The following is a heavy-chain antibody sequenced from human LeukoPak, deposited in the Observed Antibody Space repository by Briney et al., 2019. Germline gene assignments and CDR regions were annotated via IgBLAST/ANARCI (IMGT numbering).Heavy chain of an antibody. Sequence: GASVKVSCRASGFTLTDYYMHWVRQAPGQGLEWMGWINPDSGGTNYAQKFQGRVTVTRDTSINTAYMELSRLTSDDTAIYYCAREVQHSNXFXXWGRXXLVT. J-gene: IGHJ4*02. V-gene: IGHV1-2*02. CDR2: INPDSGGT. CDR3: AREVQHSNXFXX. CDR1: GFTLTDYY. D-gene: IGHD6-13*01.